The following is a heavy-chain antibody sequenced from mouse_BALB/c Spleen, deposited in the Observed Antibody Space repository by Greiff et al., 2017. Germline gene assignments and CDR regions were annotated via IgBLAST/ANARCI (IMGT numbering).Heavy chain of an antibody. Sequence: DVKLVESGGGLVQPGGSLRLSCATSGFTFSDFYMEWVRQPPGKRLEWIAASRNKANDYTTEYSASVKGRFIVSRDTSQSILYLQMNALRAEDTAIYYCARDGGYWYFDVWGAGTTVTVSS. V-gene: IGHV7-1*02. CDR3: ARDGGYWYFDV. CDR2: SRNKANDYTT. CDR1: GFTFSDFY. J-gene: IGHJ1*01.